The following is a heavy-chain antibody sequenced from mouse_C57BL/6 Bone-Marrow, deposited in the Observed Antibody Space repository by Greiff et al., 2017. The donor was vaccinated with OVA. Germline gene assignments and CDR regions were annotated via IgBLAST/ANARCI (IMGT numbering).Heavy chain of an antibody. J-gene: IGHJ4*01. CDR1: GYTFTDYE. Sequence: QVQLQQSGAELVRPGASVTLSCKASGYTFTDYEMHWVKQTPVHGLEWIGAIDPETGGTAYNQKFKGKAILTADKSSSTAYMELRSLTSEDSAVYDCTRPGTDAMDYWGQGTSVTVSS. D-gene: IGHD3-3*01. CDR2: IDPETGGT. CDR3: TRPGTDAMDY. V-gene: IGHV1-15*01.